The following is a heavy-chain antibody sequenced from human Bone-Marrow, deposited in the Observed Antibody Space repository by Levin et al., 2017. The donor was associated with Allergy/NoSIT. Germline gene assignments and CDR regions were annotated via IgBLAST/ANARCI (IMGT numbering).Heavy chain of an antibody. J-gene: IGHJ4*02. CDR1: GYTFTDYG. CDR3: ARGFDC. CDR2: INNNNGNT. V-gene: IGHV1-18*01. Sequence: ASVKFSCKASGYTFTDYGISWVRQAPGHGLEWMGWINNNNGNTHYAQKFQGRVTMTTDTSTSTAYMELRSLRSDDTAVYYCARGFDCWGQGTPVTVSS.